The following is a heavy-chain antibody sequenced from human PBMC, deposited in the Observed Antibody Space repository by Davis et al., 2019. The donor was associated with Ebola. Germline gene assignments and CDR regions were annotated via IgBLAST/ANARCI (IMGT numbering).Heavy chain of an antibody. CDR3: ARDQYYDFWSGYSTYYYYGMDV. Sequence: AASVKVSCKASGYTFTSYYMHWMRQAPGQGLEWMGIINPSGGSTSYAQKFQGRVTMTRDTSTSTVYMELSSLRSEDTAVYYCARDQYYDFWSGYSTYYYYGMDVWGQGTTVTVSS. V-gene: IGHV1-46*01. CDR2: INPSGGST. CDR1: GYTFTSYY. J-gene: IGHJ6*02. D-gene: IGHD3-3*01.